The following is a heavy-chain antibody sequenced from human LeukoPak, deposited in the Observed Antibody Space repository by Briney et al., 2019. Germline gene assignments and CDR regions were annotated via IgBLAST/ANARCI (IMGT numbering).Heavy chain of an antibody. V-gene: IGHV3-74*01. D-gene: IGHD1-26*01. Sequence: GGSLRLSCAASGFTFSSSWMHWVRQVPGKGLEWVSRINDDETSTTYAESVKGRFTISRDNAKNTLFLQMNSLRAEDTAVYYCATTGSGSYYDYWGQGTLVTVSS. CDR1: GFTFSSSW. CDR2: INDDETST. J-gene: IGHJ4*02. CDR3: ATTGSGSYYDY.